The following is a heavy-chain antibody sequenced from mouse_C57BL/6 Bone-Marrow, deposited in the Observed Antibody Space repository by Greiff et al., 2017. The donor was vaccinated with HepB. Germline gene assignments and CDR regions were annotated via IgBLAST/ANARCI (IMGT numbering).Heavy chain of an antibody. CDR3: ARPTGGSFDY. J-gene: IGHJ2*01. CDR2: ISNGGGST. D-gene: IGHD4-1*02. Sequence: EVKVVESGGGLVQPGGSLKLSCAASGFTFSDYYMYWVRQTPEKRLEWVAYISNGGGSTYYPDTVKGRFPISRDNAKNTLYLQMSRLKSEDTAMYYCARPTGGSFDYWGQGTTLTVSS. V-gene: IGHV5-12*01. CDR1: GFTFSDYY.